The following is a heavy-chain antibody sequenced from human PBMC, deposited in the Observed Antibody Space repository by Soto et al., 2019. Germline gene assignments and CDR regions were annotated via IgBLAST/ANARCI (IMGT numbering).Heavy chain of an antibody. J-gene: IGHJ4*02. CDR3: AKLRAKSHIAVPFDY. V-gene: IGHV3-23*01. D-gene: IGHD6-19*01. CDR2: ISGNGGST. CDR1: GFTFSNFA. Sequence: EVQLLESGGGLVQPGGSLRLSCAASGFTFSNFAMSWVRQAPGKGLEWVSAISGNGGSTYYADSVKGRFTISRDNSKNTWYLQMNSLRAEDTAVYFCAKLRAKSHIAVPFDYWGQGSLVTVSS.